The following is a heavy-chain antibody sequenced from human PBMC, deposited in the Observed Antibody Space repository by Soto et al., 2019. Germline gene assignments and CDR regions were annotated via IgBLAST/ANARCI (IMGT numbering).Heavy chain of an antibody. Sequence: GASVKVSCKASGGTFSSYTISWVRQAPGQGLEWMGRIIPILGIANYAQKFQGRVTITADKSTSTAYMELSSLRSEDTAVYYCARDPPRRIVPPIAAAGTGSDYWGQGTLVTVSS. CDR2: IIPILGIA. CDR3: ARDPPRRIVPPIAAAGTGSDY. V-gene: IGHV1-69*04. D-gene: IGHD6-13*01. CDR1: GGTFSSYT. J-gene: IGHJ4*02.